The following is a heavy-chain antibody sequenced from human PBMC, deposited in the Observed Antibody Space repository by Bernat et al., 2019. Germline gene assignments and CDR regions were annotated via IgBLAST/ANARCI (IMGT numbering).Heavy chain of an antibody. D-gene: IGHD5-18*01. CDR2: IYHSGST. CDR1: GYSISSGYY. V-gene: IGHV4-38-2*01. J-gene: IGHJ5*02. CDR3: ARGRHLIQLFFFIGAGTAKLAFDP. Sequence: QVQLQESGPGLVKPSETLSLTCAVSGYSISSGYYWGWIRQPPGKGLEWIGSIYHSGSTYYNPSLKSRVTISVDTSKNQFSLKLSSVTAADTAVYYCARGRHLIQLFFFIGAGTAKLAFDPWGQGTLVTVSS.